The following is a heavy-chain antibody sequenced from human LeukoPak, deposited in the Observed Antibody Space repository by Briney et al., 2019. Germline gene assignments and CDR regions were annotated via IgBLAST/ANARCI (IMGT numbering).Heavy chain of an antibody. D-gene: IGHD3-10*01. CDR2: IYYSGST. Sequence: SETLSLTCTVSGGSISSGDYYWSWIRQPPGKGPEWIGYIYYSGSTYYNPSLKSRVTISVDTSKNQFSLKLSSVTAADTAVYYCARAAGSGGFDYWGQGTLVTVSS. V-gene: IGHV4-30-4*01. CDR3: ARAAGSGGFDY. CDR1: GGSISSGDYY. J-gene: IGHJ4*02.